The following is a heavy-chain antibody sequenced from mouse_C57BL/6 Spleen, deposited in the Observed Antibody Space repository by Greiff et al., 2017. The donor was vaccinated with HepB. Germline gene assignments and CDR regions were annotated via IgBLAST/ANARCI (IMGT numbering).Heavy chain of an antibody. CDR1: GYTFTDYY. Sequence: EVQLQQSGPELVKPGASVKISCKASGYTFTDYYMNWVKQSHGKSLEWIGDINPNNGGTSYNQKFKGKATLTVDKSSSTAYMELRSLTSEDSAVYYCARSLLLRPAWFAYWGQGTLVTVSA. CDR2: INPNNGGT. J-gene: IGHJ3*01. CDR3: ARSLLLRPAWFAY. V-gene: IGHV1-26*01. D-gene: IGHD1-1*01.